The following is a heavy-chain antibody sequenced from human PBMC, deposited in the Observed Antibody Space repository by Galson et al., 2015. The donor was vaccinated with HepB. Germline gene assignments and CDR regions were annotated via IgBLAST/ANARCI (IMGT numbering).Heavy chain of an antibody. J-gene: IGHJ4*02. CDR3: ARHGGSTWYYFDQ. CDR2: IYYNGIT. V-gene: IGHV4-39*01. Sequence: ETLSLTCTVSGDSINTDSFYWGWIRQPPGKGLEWIGTIYYNGITYYNPSLVRRVSISLDTPKNQFSLKLRSVTASDTALYYCARHGGSTWYYFDQWGQGTLVTVSS. D-gene: IGHD6-13*01. CDR1: GDSINTDSFY.